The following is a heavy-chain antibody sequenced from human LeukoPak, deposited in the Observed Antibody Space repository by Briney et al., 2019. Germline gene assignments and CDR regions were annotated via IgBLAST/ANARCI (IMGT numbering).Heavy chain of an antibody. CDR1: GGSFSGYY. V-gene: IGHV4-34*01. D-gene: IGHD2-15*01. J-gene: IGHJ4*02. Sequence: SETLSLTCAVYGGSFSGYYWSWIRQPPGKGLEWIGEINHSGRTNYNPSLKSRVTISVDTSKNQFSLKLSSVTAADTAVYYCAKEIAIIGVPAIDYWGQGTLVTVSS. CDR3: AKEIAIIGVPAIDY. CDR2: INHSGRT.